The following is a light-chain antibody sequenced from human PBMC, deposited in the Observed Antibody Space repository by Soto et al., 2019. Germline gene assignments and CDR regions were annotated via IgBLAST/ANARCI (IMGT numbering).Light chain of an antibody. J-gene: IGLJ2*01. CDR3: GTWDVSLSGVI. Sequence: QSVLTQPPSVSGAPGQRVTISCTGSSSNIGRGYDVHWYQQVPGSAPRLLLSGDNTRPSGIPDRFSGSKSGTSATLRITGLQTGDEADYYCGTWDVSLSGVIFGAGTKLTVL. V-gene: IGLV1-40*01. CDR2: GDN. CDR1: SSNIGRGYD.